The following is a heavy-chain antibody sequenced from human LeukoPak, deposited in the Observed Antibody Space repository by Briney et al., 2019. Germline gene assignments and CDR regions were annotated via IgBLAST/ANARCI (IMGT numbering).Heavy chain of an antibody. CDR1: GFTFSAYA. J-gene: IGHJ4*02. D-gene: IGHD4-17*01. Sequence: SGGSLRLSCAASGFTFSAYAMHWVRQAPGKGLEWVAVISYGGSNKYYADSVKGRFTISRDNSKNTLYLQMNSLRAEDTAVYYCARGYTNLYGDYTSWWGQGTLVTVSS. CDR3: ARGYTNLYGDYTSW. CDR2: ISYGGSNK. V-gene: IGHV3-30-3*01.